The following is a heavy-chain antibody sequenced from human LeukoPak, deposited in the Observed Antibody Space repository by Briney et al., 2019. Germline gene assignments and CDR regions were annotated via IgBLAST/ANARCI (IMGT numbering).Heavy chain of an antibody. D-gene: IGHD1-7*01. V-gene: IGHV3-21*01. Sequence: GGSLRLSCAASGFTFSSYSMKWARHAPGKALEWVSSISSSSSYIYYAVSVKGRFTISRDNVKNSLYLQMNSLRAEDTAVYYCARQTGTTFVTYWFDPWGQGTLVTVSS. CDR1: GFTFSSYS. J-gene: IGHJ5*02. CDR3: ARQTGTTFVTYWFDP. CDR2: ISSSSSYI.